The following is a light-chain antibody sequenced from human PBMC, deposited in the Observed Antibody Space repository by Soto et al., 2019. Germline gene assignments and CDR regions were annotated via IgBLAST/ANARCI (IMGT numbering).Light chain of an antibody. J-gene: IGKJ1*01. CDR2: GAS. Sequence: EIVLTQSPGTLYLSTGERATLSCRASQSVSSSYLAWYQQKPGQAPRLLIYGASSRATGIPDRFSGSGSGTDFTLTISRLEPEDFAVYYCQQYGSSLWPFGQGTMVAIK. CDR1: QSVSSSY. V-gene: IGKV3-20*01. CDR3: QQYGSSLWP.